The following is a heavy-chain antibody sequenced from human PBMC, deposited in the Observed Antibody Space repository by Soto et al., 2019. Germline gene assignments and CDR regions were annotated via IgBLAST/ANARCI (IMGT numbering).Heavy chain of an antibody. CDR2: IYHSGST. D-gene: IGHD3-10*01. Sequence: SETLSLTCAVSSGSISSSNWWSWVRQPPGKGLEWIGEIYHSGSTNYNPSLKSRVTISVDKSKNQFSLKLSSVTAADTAVYYCARELSAGPVGSGSYLSWFDPWGQGTLVTVSS. V-gene: IGHV4-4*02. CDR1: SGSISSSNW. J-gene: IGHJ5*02. CDR3: ARELSAGPVGSGSYLSWFDP.